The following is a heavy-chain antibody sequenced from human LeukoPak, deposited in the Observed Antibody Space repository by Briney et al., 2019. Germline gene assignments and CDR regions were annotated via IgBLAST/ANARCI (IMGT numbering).Heavy chain of an antibody. Sequence: GGSLRLSCAASGFTFASYAMSWVRQAPGKGLEWVSTIAVGGGSTFYADSVKGRFTISRDNSKNTLYLQVNSLRAEDTAVYYCARDSGSYRYYFDYWGQGTLVTVSS. CDR3: ARDSGSYRYYFDY. J-gene: IGHJ4*02. V-gene: IGHV3-23*01. CDR2: IAVGGGST. CDR1: GFTFASYA. D-gene: IGHD1-26*01.